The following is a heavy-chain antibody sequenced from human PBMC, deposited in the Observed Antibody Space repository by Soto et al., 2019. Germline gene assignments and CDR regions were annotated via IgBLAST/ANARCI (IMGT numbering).Heavy chain of an antibody. CDR2: MNPNSGNT. Sequence: VQLVQSGAEVKKPGGSVKASCKASGYTFTSYDINWVRQATGQGLEGMGWMNPNSGNTGYAQKFQGRVTMTRNTSISTDYMVRGSLRSEDRGVYYCARGLWVTRGEAFDIWGQWRMVTVCS. V-gene: IGHV1-8*01. CDR1: GYTFTSYD. CDR3: ARGLWVTRGEAFDI. D-gene: IGHD2-21*02. J-gene: IGHJ3*02.